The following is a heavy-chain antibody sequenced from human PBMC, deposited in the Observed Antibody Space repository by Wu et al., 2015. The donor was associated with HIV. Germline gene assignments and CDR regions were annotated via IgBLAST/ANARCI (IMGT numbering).Heavy chain of an antibody. CDR3: ARYCISTTCSPYFYMDV. V-gene: IGHV1-2*02. J-gene: IGHJ6*03. D-gene: IGHD2/OR15-2a*01. CDR1: GYTFTGYY. Sequence: QVQLMQSGAEVKKPGVSVKVSCKASGYTFTGYYIYWVRQVPGQGLEWMGWINPKSGGTNYAPNFQGRVNMTTDTSISTAYMELHRLKSDDTAVYYCARYCISTTCSPYFYMDVWAKGHGHRLL. CDR2: INPKSGGT.